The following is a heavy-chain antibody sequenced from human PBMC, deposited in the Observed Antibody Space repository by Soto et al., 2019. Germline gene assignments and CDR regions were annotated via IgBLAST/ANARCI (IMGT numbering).Heavy chain of an antibody. CDR3: AKLITPLQTMVRGVDLLLGMDV. Sequence: GGSLRLSCAASGFTFSSYAMSWVRQAPGKGLEWVSAISGSGGSTYYADSVKGRFTISRDNSKNTLYLQMNSLRAEDTAVYYCAKLITPLQTMVRGVDLLLGMDVWGQGTTVTVSS. V-gene: IGHV3-23*01. J-gene: IGHJ6*02. D-gene: IGHD3-10*01. CDR2: ISGSGGST. CDR1: GFTFSSYA.